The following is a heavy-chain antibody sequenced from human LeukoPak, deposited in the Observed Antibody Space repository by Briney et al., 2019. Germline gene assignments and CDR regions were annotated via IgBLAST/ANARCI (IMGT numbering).Heavy chain of an antibody. J-gene: IGHJ6*02. D-gene: IGHD6-6*01. V-gene: IGHV4-31*03. CDR3: GAQLAPHYYDYYGLDV. CDR1: GGSISSGGYY. Sequence: SETLSLTCTVSGGSISSGGYYWSWIRQHPVKGLEWIGYIYYSGSTYYNPSLKSRVTISVDTSKNQFSLKLSSVTAADTAVYYCGAQLAPHYYDYYGLDVWGQGTTVTVSS. CDR2: IYYSGST.